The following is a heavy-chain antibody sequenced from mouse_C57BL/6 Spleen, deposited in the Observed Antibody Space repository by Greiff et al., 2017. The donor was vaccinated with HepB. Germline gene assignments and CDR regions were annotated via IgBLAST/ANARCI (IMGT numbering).Heavy chain of an antibody. CDR2: INPNNGGT. Sequence: EVQLQQSGPELVKPGASVKISCKASGYTFTDYYMNWVKQSHGKSLEWIGDINPNNGGTSYNQKFKGKATLTVDKSSSTAYMELRSLTSEDSAVYYCARGGGPTYWGQGTLVTVSA. CDR1: GYTFTDYY. CDR3: ARGGGPTY. V-gene: IGHV1-26*01. J-gene: IGHJ3*01.